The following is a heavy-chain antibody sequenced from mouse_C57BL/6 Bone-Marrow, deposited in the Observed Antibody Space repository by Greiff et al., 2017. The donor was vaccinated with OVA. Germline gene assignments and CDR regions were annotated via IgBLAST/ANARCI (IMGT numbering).Heavy chain of an antibody. Sequence: VQLKESGGGLVQPGGSLSLSCAASGFTFTDYYMSWVRQPPGKALEWLGFIRNKANGYTTEYSASVKGRFTISRDNSQSILYLQMNALRAEDSATYYCARSYYGSFYAMDYWGQGTSVTVSS. J-gene: IGHJ4*01. CDR1: GFTFTDYY. D-gene: IGHD2-9*01. V-gene: IGHV7-3*01. CDR3: ARSYYGSFYAMDY. CDR2: IRNKANGYTT.